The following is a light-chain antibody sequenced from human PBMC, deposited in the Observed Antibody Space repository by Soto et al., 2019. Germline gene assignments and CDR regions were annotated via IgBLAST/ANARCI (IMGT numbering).Light chain of an antibody. Sequence: DIQMTQSPSSLSASVGDRVTITCRASQGISNFLAWYQQKPGKVPKLLTYDASTLQSGVPSRFSGSGSGADFTLTISSLQPEDVATYYCQKYNSAPRAFGQGTKVDIK. CDR1: QGISNF. CDR2: DAS. CDR3: QKYNSAPRA. V-gene: IGKV1-27*01. J-gene: IGKJ1*01.